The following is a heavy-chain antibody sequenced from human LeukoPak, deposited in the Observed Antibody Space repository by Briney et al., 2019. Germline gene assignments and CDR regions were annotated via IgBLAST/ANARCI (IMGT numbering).Heavy chain of an antibody. CDR2: IYYSGST. CDR1: GGSVSSGSYY. D-gene: IGHD2-2*01. Sequence: PSETLSLTCTVSGGSVSSGSYYWSWIRQPPGKGLEWIGYIYYSGSTNYNPSLKSRVTISVDTSKNLFSLKLSSVTAADTAVYYCRVVPAAHPVVDVWGQGTTVTVSS. J-gene: IGHJ6*02. V-gene: IGHV4-61*01. CDR3: RVVPAAHPVVDV.